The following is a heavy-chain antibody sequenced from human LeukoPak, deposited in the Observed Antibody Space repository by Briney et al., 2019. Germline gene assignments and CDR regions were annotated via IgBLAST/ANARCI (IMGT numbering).Heavy chain of an antibody. V-gene: IGHV3-30*02. CDR3: AKPSGSGFDY. D-gene: IGHD1-26*01. J-gene: IGHJ4*02. Sequence: VGSLRLSCGASGFTFTTYDMHWVRQAPGKGLEWVSFIRYDGSNKYYVDSVKGRFTISRDNSKNTVFLQMNSLRAEDTAVYYCAKPSGSGFDYWGQGTLVTVSS. CDR2: IRYDGSNK. CDR1: GFTFTTYD.